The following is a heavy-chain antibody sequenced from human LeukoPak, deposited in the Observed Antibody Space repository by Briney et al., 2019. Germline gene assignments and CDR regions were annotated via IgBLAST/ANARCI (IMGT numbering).Heavy chain of an antibody. CDR2: MNPNSGNT. Sequence: ASVKVSCKASGYTFTSYDINWVRQATGQGLEWMGWMNPNSGNTGYAQKFQGRVTMTRNTSISTAYMELSSLRPEDTAVYYCARVSSGWYVAFDIWGQGTMVTVSS. CDR1: GYTFTSYD. J-gene: IGHJ3*02. CDR3: ARVSSGWYVAFDI. V-gene: IGHV1-8*01. D-gene: IGHD6-19*01.